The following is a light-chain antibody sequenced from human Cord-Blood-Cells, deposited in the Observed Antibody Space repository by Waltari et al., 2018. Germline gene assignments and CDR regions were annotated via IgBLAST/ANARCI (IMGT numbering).Light chain of an antibody. CDR2: DAS. CDR1: RSVSSY. V-gene: IGKV3-11*01. CDR3: QQRSNWLT. J-gene: IGKJ4*01. Sequence: VLPQSPATLSLSLGEIATLSCRASRSVSSYLAWYQQKPGQAPRLLIYDASNRATGIPARFSGSGSGTDFTLTISSLEPEDFAVYYCQQRSNWLTFGGGTKVEIK.